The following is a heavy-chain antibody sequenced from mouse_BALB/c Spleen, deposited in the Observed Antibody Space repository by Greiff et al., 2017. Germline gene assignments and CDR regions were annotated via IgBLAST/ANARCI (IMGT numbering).Heavy chain of an antibody. Sequence: EVLLVESGGGLVKPGGSLKLSCAASGFTFSSYTMSWVRQTPEKRLEWVATISSGGSYTYYPDSVKGRFTISRDNAKNTLYLQMSSLKSEDTAMYYCTRELRRAMDYGGKGTSVTVSS. D-gene: IGHD1-2*01. CDR2: ISSGGSYT. J-gene: IGHJ4*01. V-gene: IGHV5-6-4*01. CDR3: TRELRRAMDY. CDR1: GFTFSSYT.